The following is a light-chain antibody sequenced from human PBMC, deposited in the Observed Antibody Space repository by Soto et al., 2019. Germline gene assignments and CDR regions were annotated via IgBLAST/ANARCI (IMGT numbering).Light chain of an antibody. CDR1: QSFSGT. Sequence: DIQMTQSPSTLSASVGDRVTITCRASQSFSGTLAWYQQKPGKAPKLLIFDASSLERGVPSRFSGSGSGTEFTLTISSLQPDDFANYYCQQYDTYSRTFGHGTKVAIK. CDR2: DAS. J-gene: IGKJ1*01. V-gene: IGKV1-5*01. CDR3: QQYDTYSRT.